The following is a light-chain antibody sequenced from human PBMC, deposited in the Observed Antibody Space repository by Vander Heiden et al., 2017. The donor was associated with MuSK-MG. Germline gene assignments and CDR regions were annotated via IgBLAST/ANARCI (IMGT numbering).Light chain of an antibody. CDR2: KAS. V-gene: IGKV1-5*03. CDR3: QQYNSYSKYT. CDR1: QSSSSW. J-gene: IGKJ2*01. Sequence: IHMPPSPSTLSASVGDRVTITCRASQSSSSWLAWYQQKPGKAPKLLIYKASSLESGVPSRFSGSGSGTEFTLTISSLQPDDFATYYCQQYNSYSKYTFGQGTKMEIK.